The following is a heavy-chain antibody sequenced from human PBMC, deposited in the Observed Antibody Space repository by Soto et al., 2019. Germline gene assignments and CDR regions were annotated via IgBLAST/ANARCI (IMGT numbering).Heavy chain of an antibody. V-gene: IGHV4-34*01. J-gene: IGHJ4*02. CDR2: INHSGST. D-gene: IGHD3-9*01. CDR3: ARGRVALTGGAFAY. Sequence: QVQLQQWGAGLLKPSETLSLTCAVYGGSFSGYYWSWIRQPPGKGLEWIGEINHSGSTNYNPSLKSRVTISVDTSKNQFSLKLSSMTAADTAVYYCARGRVALTGGAFAYWGQGTLVTVSS. CDR1: GGSFSGYY.